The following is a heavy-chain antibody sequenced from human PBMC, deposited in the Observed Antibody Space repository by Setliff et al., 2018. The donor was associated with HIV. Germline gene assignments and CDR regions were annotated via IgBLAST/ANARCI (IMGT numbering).Heavy chain of an antibody. D-gene: IGHD3-22*01. CDR3: ARPYDSLYG. CDR1: GGSFSNSDFY. V-gene: IGHV4-39*01. J-gene: IGHJ4*02. Sequence: SETLSLTCTVSGGSFSNSDFYWGWIRQSPGKGLEWIGSIYYRGATYYNPTLQSRVTISADTSKNQFYLKLTSVTAADTAIYYCARPYDSLYGWGQGVLVTVS. CDR2: IYYRGAT.